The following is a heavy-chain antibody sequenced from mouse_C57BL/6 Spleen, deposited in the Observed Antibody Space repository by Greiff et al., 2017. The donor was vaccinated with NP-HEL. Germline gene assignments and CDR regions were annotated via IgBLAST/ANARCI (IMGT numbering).Heavy chain of an antibody. Sequence: QVQLQQPGAELVRPGSSVKLSCKASGYTFTSYWLHWVKQRPIQGLEWIGNIDPSDSETHYNQKFKDKATLTVDKSSSTAYMQLSSLTSEDSAVYYCARRLGYAMDYWGQGTSVTVSS. CDR2: IDPSDSET. J-gene: IGHJ4*01. V-gene: IGHV1-52*01. CDR3: ARRLGYAMDY. CDR1: GYTFTSYW. D-gene: IGHD3-2*02.